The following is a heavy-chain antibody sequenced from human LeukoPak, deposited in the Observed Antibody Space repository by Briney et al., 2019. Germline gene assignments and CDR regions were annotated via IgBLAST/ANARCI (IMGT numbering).Heavy chain of an antibody. CDR2: IKPDGSYA. J-gene: IGHJ3*02. CDR1: GFTFSSYW. Sequence: PGGSLRLSCTASGFTFSSYWMNWVRQAPGKGLVWISSIKPDGSYASYAEYVKSRFTVSRDNAKNTVYLQLNSLRAENTAVYNRVRWQDIWGQGTMVTVSS. V-gene: IGHV3-74*01. CDR3: VRWQDI.